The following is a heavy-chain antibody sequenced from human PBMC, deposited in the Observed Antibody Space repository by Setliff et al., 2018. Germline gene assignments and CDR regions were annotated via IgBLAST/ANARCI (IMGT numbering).Heavy chain of an antibody. Sequence: SETLSLTCSVSGGSISSGSYYWTWIRQPAGKGLEWIGHIYTSGTTKYNPSLKSRVTISVDASKNQFFLKLTSVTAADTAVYYCARSNMGNYYDCAFDYWGQGMLVTVSS. V-gene: IGHV4-61*09. CDR2: IYTSGTT. CDR1: GGSISSGSYY. CDR3: ARSNMGNYYDCAFDY. J-gene: IGHJ4*02. D-gene: IGHD3-22*01.